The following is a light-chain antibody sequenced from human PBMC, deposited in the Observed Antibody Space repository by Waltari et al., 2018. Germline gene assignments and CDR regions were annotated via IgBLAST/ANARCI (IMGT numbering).Light chain of an antibody. CDR2: DVS. CDR1: SSDVGAYNY. J-gene: IGLJ2*01. Sequence: QSALTQPASVSGSPGQSITISCTGTSSDVGAYNYVSWYQQHPGKAPKLMIFDVSSRPSGVSNCFVGSKSCNTASLTISGLQAEDEADYYCSSYISSSTLELFGGGTSLTVL. V-gene: IGLV2-14*03. CDR3: SSYISSSTLEL.